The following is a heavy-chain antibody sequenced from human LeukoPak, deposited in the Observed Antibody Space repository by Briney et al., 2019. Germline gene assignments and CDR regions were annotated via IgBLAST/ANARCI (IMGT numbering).Heavy chain of an antibody. CDR2: IYDSGGT. J-gene: IGHJ4*02. Sequence: SETLSLTCTVSGGSISSFFWSWIRQPPGQGLEWIGYIYDSGGTSYNPPLKSRVTISVDKSKNQFSLKLSSVPAADTAVYYCTKATQWLPFDYWGRGTLVTVSS. CDR3: TKATQWLPFDY. V-gene: IGHV4-59*08. CDR1: GGSISSFF. D-gene: IGHD6-19*01.